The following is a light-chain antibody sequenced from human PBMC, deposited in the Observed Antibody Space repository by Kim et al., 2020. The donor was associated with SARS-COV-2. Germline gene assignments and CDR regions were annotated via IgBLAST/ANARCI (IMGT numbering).Light chain of an antibody. Sequence: QSALTQPASVSGSPGQSLTISCTGTSSDVGGYNYVSWYQQQPGKAPKLMIYDVTKRPSGVSNRFSGSKSGNTASLTISGLQAEDEAEYFCSSHTTSKTLVFGGGTQLTVL. CDR2: DVT. CDR1: SSDVGGYNY. CDR3: SSHTTSKTLV. V-gene: IGLV2-14*03. J-gene: IGLJ3*02.